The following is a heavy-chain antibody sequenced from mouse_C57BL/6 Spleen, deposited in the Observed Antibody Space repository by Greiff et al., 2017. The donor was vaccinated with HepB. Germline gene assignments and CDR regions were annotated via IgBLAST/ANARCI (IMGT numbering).Heavy chain of an antibody. Sequence: VQLQQPGAELVMPGASVKLSCKASGYTFTSYWMHWVKQRPGQGLEWIGEIDPSDSYTNYNQKFKGKSTLTVDKSSSTAYMQLSSLTSEDSAVYYCARSSRGWFAYWGQGTLVTVSA. CDR2: IDPSDSYT. CDR1: GYTFTSYW. CDR3: ARSSRGWFAY. V-gene: IGHV1-69*01. J-gene: IGHJ3*01.